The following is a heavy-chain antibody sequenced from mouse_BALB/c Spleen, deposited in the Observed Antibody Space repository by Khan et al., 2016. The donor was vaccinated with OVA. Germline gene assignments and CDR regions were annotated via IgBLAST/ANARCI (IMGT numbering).Heavy chain of an antibody. J-gene: IGHJ3*01. CDR2: INTETGEP. CDR3: ARRDYGYNWFAY. D-gene: IGHD2-2*01. V-gene: IGHV9-2-1*01. CDR1: GYTFTDYS. Sequence: QIQLVQSGPELKKPGETVKISCKASGYTFTDYSMHWVKQALGKGLKWMGWINTETGEPTYADDFKGRFAFSLETSASTAFLQINNLKNEDTATYFCARRDYGYNWFAYWGQGTLVTVSA.